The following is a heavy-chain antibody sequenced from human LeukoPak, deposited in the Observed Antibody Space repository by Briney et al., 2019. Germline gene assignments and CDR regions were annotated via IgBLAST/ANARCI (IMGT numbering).Heavy chain of an antibody. CDR2: ISMNVQTT. CDR1: GFTFTSHV. J-gene: IGHJ4*02. V-gene: IGHV3-64D*06. CDR3: VREGLERRTNFDY. D-gene: IGHD1-1*01. Sequence: GGSPRLSCSASGFTFTSHVMHWVRQAPGKGLQHVSGISMNVQTTYYAGSVKGRFTISRDSSKNTVYLQMNSLTAEDTAVYYCVREGLERRTNFDYWGQGTLVSVSS.